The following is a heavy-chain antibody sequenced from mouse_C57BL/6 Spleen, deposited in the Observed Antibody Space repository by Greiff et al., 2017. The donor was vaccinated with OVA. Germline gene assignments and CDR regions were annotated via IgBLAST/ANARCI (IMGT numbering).Heavy chain of an antibody. CDR2: IYPRSGNT. J-gene: IGHJ2*01. CDR3: ARSYYYGSSPYYFDY. V-gene: IGHV1-81*01. Sequence: VQLQQSGAELARPGASVKLSCKASGYTFTSYGISWVKQRTGQGLEWIGEIYPRSGNTYYNEKFKGKATLTADKSSSTAYMELRSLTSEDSAVYFCARSYYYGSSPYYFDYWGQGTTLTVSS. CDR1: GYTFTSYG. D-gene: IGHD1-1*01.